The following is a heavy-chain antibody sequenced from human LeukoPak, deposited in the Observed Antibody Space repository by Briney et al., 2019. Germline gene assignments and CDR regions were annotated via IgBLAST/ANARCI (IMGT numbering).Heavy chain of an antibody. CDR1: RFTFSSYW. J-gene: IGHJ6*02. D-gene: IGHD3-10*01. CDR2: INRDGSEK. CDR3: ARGLTSTMVRGVIYGMDV. V-gene: IGHV3-7*01. Sequence: GGSLRLSCAASRFTFSSYWMSWVRQAPGKGLEWVANINRDGSEKYYVDSVKGRFTISRDNSKNTLYLQMNSLRAEDTAVYYCARGLTSTMVRGVIYGMDVWGQGTTVTVSS.